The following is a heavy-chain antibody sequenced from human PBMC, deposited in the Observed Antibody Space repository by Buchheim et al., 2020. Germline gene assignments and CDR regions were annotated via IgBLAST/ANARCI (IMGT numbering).Heavy chain of an antibody. J-gene: IGHJ4*02. D-gene: IGHD6-13*01. CDR1: GFTFENYA. V-gene: IGHV3-33*01. Sequence: QEQMVESGGGLVKPGKSLRLSCAASGFTFENYAMHWVRQAPGKGLEWVAIIWFDGTKGHYADSVKGRFAISRDNSNNKLFLQMTNLRVDDTAIYYCAAGDYWGQGTL. CDR2: IWFDGTKG. CDR3: AAGDY.